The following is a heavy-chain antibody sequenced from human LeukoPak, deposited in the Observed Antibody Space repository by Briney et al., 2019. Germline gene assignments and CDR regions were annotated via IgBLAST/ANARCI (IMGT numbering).Heavy chain of an antibody. CDR3: ARWGSSSWLTHNWFDP. J-gene: IGHJ5*02. CDR1: GGSFSGYY. V-gene: IGHV4-34*01. CDR2: INHSGST. Sequence: SETLSLTCAVYGGSFSGYYWSWIRQPPGKGLEWIGEINHSGSTNYNPSLKSRVTISVDASKNQFSLKLSSVTAADTAVYYCARWGSSSWLTHNWFDPWGQGTLVTVSS. D-gene: IGHD6-13*01.